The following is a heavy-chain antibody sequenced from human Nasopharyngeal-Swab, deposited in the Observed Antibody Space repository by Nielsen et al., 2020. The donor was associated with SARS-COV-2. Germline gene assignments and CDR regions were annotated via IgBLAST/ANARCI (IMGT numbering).Heavy chain of an antibody. J-gene: IGHJ6*03. CDR1: GGSISSSSYY. CDR2: INHSGST. CDR3: ARERLAVTTFPDYYYYYYMDV. Sequence: SETLSLTCTVSGGSISSSSYYWSWIRQPPGKGLEWIGEINHSGSTNYNPSLKSRVTISVDTSKNQFSLKLSSVTAADTAVYYCARERLAVTTFPDYYYYYYMDVWGKGTTVTVSS. V-gene: IGHV4-39*07. D-gene: IGHD4-17*01.